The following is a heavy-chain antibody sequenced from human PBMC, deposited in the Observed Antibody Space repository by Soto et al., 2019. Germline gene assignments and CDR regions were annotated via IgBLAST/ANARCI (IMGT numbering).Heavy chain of an antibody. CDR2: ISAYNGNT. D-gene: IGHD3-9*01. J-gene: IGHJ6*02. Sequence: ASVKVSCKASGYTFTSYGISWVRQAPGQGLEWMGWISAYNGNTNYAQKLQGRVTMTTDTSTSTAYMELRSLRSDDTAVYYCARYYDILTGQGYYYGMDVWGQGTTVTSP. CDR1: GYTFTSYG. V-gene: IGHV1-18*04. CDR3: ARYYDILTGQGYYYGMDV.